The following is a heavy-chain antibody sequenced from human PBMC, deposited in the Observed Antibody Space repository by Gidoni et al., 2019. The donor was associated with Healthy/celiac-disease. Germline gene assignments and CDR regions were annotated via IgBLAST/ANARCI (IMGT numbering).Heavy chain of an antibody. J-gene: IGHJ3*02. CDR3: AKGRTAMVRKDAFDI. Sequence: EVQLVESGGGLVQPGRSLRLSCAASGFTFDDYAMHWVRQAPGKGLGWVSGISWNSGSIGYADSVKGRFTISRDNAKNSLYLQMNSLRAEDTALYYCAKGRTAMVRKDAFDIWGQGTMVTVSS. V-gene: IGHV3-9*01. CDR1: GFTFDDYA. CDR2: ISWNSGSI. D-gene: IGHD5-18*01.